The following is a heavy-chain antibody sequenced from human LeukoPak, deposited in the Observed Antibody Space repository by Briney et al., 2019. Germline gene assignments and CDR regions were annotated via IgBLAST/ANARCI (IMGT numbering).Heavy chain of an antibody. CDR2: ISGSGGST. CDR1: GFTFSSYA. CDR3: AKRGICISGGCYSSY. V-gene: IGHV3-23*01. D-gene: IGHD2-15*01. J-gene: IGHJ4*02. Sequence: PGGSLRLSCAASGFTFSSYAMSWVRQAPGKGLEWVSDISGSGGSTFYADSVEGRFTISRDNSKNTLYLQMNSLRAEDTAIYYCAKRGICISGGCYSSYWGQGTLVTVSS.